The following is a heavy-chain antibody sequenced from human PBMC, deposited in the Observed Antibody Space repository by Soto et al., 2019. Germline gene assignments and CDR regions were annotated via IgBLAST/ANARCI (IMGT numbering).Heavy chain of an antibody. D-gene: IGHD1-26*01. CDR1: GFTFSSYG. V-gene: IGHV3-30*03. J-gene: IGHJ5*02. CDR2: ISYDGSNK. CDR3: AWSQGGSYWS. Sequence: QVQLVESGGGVVQPGRSLRLSCAASGFTFSSYGMHWVRQAPGKGLEWVAVISYDGSNKYYADSVKGRFTISRDNSKNTLYLQMNSLRAEDTAVYYCAWSQGGSYWSWGQGTLVTVSS.